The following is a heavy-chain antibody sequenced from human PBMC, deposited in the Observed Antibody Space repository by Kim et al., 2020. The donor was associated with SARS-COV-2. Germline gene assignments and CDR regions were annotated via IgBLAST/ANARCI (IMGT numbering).Heavy chain of an antibody. D-gene: IGHD6-13*01. Sequence: KFYADSVKGRFTISRDNSKNALYLQRESLRAGDTAVYYCARSRLAHFDYWGQGTLVTVSS. CDR3: ARSRLAHFDY. J-gene: IGHJ4*02. CDR2: K. V-gene: IGHV3-33*01.